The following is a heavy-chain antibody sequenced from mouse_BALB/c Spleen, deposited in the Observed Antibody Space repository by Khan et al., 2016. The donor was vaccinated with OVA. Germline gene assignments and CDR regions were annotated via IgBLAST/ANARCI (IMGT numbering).Heavy chain of an antibody. CDR2: INTNTGET. Sequence: QIQLVQSGPELKKPGETVKISCKGSGYTFTNYGITWVKQAPGKGVKWMGWINTNTGETTYADEVKGRFGFSLENAASTVYLQINNLKTEDTATYCGARKLRHCDYWGQGTTLTVAS. CDR1: GYTFTNYG. V-gene: IGHV9-3*02. CDR3: ARKLRHCDY. J-gene: IGHJ2*01. D-gene: IGHD2-4*01.